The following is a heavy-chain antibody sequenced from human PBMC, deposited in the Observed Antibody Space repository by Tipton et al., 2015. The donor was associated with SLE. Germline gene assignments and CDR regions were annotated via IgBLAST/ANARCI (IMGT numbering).Heavy chain of an antibody. V-gene: IGHV1-46*01. Sequence: QSGAEVKKPGASVRVSCKASGYTFTNYFVHWVRQAPGQGLEWMGIINPSGGSTSCAQKFLGRVTMIRDTSTSTVYMEPSSLRSEDTAVYYCASGGRPDGPDVFDIWGQGTMVTVSS. CDR3: ASGGRPDGPDVFDI. CDR1: GYTFTNYF. D-gene: IGHD2-15*01. J-gene: IGHJ3*02. CDR2: INPSGGST.